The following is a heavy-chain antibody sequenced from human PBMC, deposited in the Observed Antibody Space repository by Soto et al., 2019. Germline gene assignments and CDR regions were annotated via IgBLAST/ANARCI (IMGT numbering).Heavy chain of an antibody. D-gene: IGHD6-6*01. CDR1: GFTFSSYW. CDR2: IKQDGSEE. CDR3: AREIAARL. Sequence: EVQLVESGGGLVQPGGSLRLSCAASGFTFSSYWMSWFRQAPGKGLEWVANIKQDGSEENYVDSVKGGFTISRDNAKNALYLQMNNLRVEDTAVYYCAREIAARLWGKGTTVTVSS. V-gene: IGHV3-7*01. J-gene: IGHJ6*04.